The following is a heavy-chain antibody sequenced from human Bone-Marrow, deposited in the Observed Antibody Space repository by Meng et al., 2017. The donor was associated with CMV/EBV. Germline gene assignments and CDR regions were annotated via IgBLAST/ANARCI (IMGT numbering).Heavy chain of an antibody. CDR1: GFTFSSYS. D-gene: IGHD6-13*01. J-gene: IGHJ4*02. Sequence: GESLKISCAASGFTFSSYSMNWVRQAPGKGLEWVSSISSSSSYIYYADSVKGRFTISRDNAKNSLYLQMNSLRAEDTAVYYCARIAAAALLFDYWGQGTLVTASS. CDR2: ISSSSSYI. CDR3: ARIAAAALLFDY. V-gene: IGHV3-21*01.